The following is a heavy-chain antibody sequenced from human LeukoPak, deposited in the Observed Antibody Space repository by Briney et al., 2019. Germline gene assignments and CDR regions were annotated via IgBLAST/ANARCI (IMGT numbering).Heavy chain of an antibody. D-gene: IGHD3-22*01. Sequence: PSETLSHTCTVSGGSISSYYWSWIRQPPGKGLELIGYIYYSGSTNYNPSLKSRVTISVDTSKNQFSLELSSVTAADTAVYYCAIGAYYYDSSGYAYWGQGTLVTVSS. J-gene: IGHJ4*02. CDR3: AIGAYYYDSSGYAY. V-gene: IGHV4-59*01. CDR1: GGSISSYY. CDR2: IYYSGST.